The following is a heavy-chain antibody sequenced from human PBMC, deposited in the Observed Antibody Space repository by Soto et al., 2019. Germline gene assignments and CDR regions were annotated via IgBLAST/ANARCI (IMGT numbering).Heavy chain of an antibody. CDR3: ARAPNTAMAPYNWFEP. J-gene: IGHJ5*02. CDR1: GGSISSYY. V-gene: IGHV4-59*01. D-gene: IGHD5-18*01. CDR2: IYYSGST. Sequence: SETLSLTCTVSGGSISSYYWSWIRQPPGKGLEWIGYIYYSGSTNYNHSLKSRVNISVDTSKNQFSLKLSSVTAADTAVYYCARAPNTAMAPYNWFEPWGQGTLVTVS.